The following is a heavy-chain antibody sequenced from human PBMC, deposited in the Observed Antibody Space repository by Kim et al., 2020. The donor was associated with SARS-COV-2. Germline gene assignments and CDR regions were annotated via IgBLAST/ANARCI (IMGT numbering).Heavy chain of an antibody. D-gene: IGHD3-22*01. CDR2: IYYSGST. CDR1: GGSISSYY. V-gene: IGHV4-59*13. J-gene: IGHJ4*02. Sequence: SETLSLTCTVSGGSISSYYWSWIRQPPGKGLEWIGYIYYSGSTNYNPSLKSRVTISVDTSKNQVSLKLSSVTAADTAVYYCARVYYYDSSGYPGYFDYWGQGTLVTVSS. CDR3: ARVYYYDSSGYPGYFDY.